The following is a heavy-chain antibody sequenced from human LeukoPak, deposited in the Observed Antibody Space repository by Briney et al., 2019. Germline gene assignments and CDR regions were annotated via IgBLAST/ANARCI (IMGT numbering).Heavy chain of an antibody. CDR3: ASRVAMLWFGESDLDY. CDR2: INPNSGGT. D-gene: IGHD3-10*01. J-gene: IGHJ4*02. Sequence: GASVKVSCKASGYTFTGYYMHWVRQAPGQGLEWMGCINPNSGGTNYAQKFQGRVTMTRDTSISTAYMELSRLRSDDTAVYYCASRVAMLWFGESDLDYWGQGTLVTVSS. CDR1: GYTFTGYY. V-gene: IGHV1-2*02.